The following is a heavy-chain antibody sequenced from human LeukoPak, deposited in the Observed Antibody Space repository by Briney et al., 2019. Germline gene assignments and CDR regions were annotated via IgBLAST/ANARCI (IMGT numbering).Heavy chain of an antibody. CDR2: INPNSGGT. CDR3: ARVRVATIFTSMAYFDY. D-gene: IGHD5-12*01. Sequence: ASVKVSCKASGYTFTGYYMQWVRQAPGQGLEWMARINPNSGGTIYAQMCQGRVTMTRDTSISTAYMEMSRLRSDDTAVYSCARVRVATIFTSMAYFDYWGQGTLVTVSS. CDR1: GYTFTGYY. J-gene: IGHJ4*02. V-gene: IGHV1-2*06.